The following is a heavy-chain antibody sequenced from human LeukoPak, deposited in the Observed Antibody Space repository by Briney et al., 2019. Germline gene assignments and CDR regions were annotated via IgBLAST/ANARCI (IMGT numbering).Heavy chain of an antibody. CDR2: ISSSSSYI. CDR3: ARDGDGGDGYTDY. D-gene: IGHD5-24*01. Sequence: PGGSLRLSCAASGFTFSSYSMNWVRQAPGKGLEWVSSISSSSSYIYYADSVKGRFTISRDNAKNSLYLQMNSLRAEDTAVYYCARDGDGGDGYTDYWGQGTLVTVSS. J-gene: IGHJ4*02. CDR1: GFTFSSYS. V-gene: IGHV3-21*01.